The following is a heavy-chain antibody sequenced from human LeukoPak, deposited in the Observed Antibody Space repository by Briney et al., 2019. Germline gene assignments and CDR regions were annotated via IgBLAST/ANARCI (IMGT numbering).Heavy chain of an antibody. CDR1: GFTFHNYI. D-gene: IGHD2-2*03. V-gene: IGHV3-23*01. Sequence: GGALRLSRAGSGFTFHNYIMNWGRRAPGKGGEGVSGISGGGDGTYYADSIKGRFTISRDNSKNTLFLQMNSLRAEDTAVYYCAKDGYGTSDYWGQGTLVTVSS. CDR3: AKDGYGTSDY. J-gene: IGHJ4*02. CDR2: ISGGGDGT.